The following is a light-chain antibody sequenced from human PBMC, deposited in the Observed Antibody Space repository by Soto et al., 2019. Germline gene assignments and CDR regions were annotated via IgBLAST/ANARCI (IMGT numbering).Light chain of an antibody. CDR3: QHYGGDRAP. V-gene: IGKV1-5*03. Sequence: DILLTQSPSTLSASVGDRVTISCRASQSINKWLAWYQHKPGKAPNLLIYEVSTLHSGVPSRFSGSGSGTELPLTFSGRRPDVFATYYGQHYGGDRAPFGQGTRWKS. CDR2: EVS. J-gene: IGKJ1*01. CDR1: QSINKW.